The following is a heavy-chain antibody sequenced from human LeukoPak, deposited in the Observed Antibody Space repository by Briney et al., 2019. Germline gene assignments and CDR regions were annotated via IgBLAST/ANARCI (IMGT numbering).Heavy chain of an antibody. V-gene: IGHV3-23*01. CDR1: EFTFSNYG. Sequence: GGSLRLSCAASEFTFSNYGMSWVRQAPGKGLQWVSAISGSGSSTYYADSVKGRFTISRDNSKNTLYLQMNSARAEDTAVYYCAKGVVVVAAKYYFDYWGQGTLVTVSS. CDR3: AKGVVVVAAKYYFDY. J-gene: IGHJ4*02. D-gene: IGHD2-15*01. CDR2: ISGSGSST.